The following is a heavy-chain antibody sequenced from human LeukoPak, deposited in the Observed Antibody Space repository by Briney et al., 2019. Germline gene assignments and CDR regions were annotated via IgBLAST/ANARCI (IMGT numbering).Heavy chain of an antibody. CDR1: GYTFTSYA. Sequence: ASVKVSCKASGYTFTSYAIHWVRQAPGQRLEWMGWINAGNGDTKYSQKFQGRVTITRDTSASTAYMELSSLRSDDTAVYYCARRGDYYYDRSYYYMDVWGKGTTVTVSS. J-gene: IGHJ6*03. V-gene: IGHV1-3*01. CDR2: INAGNGDT. CDR3: ARRGDYYYDRSYYYMDV. D-gene: IGHD3-22*01.